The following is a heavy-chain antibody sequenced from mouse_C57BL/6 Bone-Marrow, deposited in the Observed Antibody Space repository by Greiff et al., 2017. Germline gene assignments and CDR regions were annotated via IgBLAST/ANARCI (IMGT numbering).Heavy chain of an antibody. CDR2: IYPGSGST. J-gene: IGHJ4*01. CDR1: GYTFTSYW. V-gene: IGHV1-55*01. CDR3: ARWGPIYYGPYYYAMDY. D-gene: IGHD1-1*01. Sequence: QVQLQQPGAELVKPGASVKMSCKASGYTFTSYWITWVKQRPGQGLEWIGDIYPGSGSTNYNEKFKSKATLTVDTSSSPAYMQLSSLTSEDSAVYYCARWGPIYYGPYYYAMDYWGQGTSVTVSS.